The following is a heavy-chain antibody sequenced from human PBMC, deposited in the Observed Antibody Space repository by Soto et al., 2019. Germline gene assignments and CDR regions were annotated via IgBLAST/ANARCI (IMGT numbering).Heavy chain of an antibody. D-gene: IGHD4-17*01. V-gene: IGHV4-59*01. J-gene: IGHJ4*02. CDR1: GGFISSYY. CDR2: IYYSGST. CDR3: ARFPDYGGSDY. Sequence: SETLSLTCTVSGGFISSYYWSWIRQPPGKGLEWIGYIYYSGSTNYNPSLKSRVTISVDTSKNQFSLKLSSVTAADTAVYYCARFPDYGGSDYWGQGTLVTVSS.